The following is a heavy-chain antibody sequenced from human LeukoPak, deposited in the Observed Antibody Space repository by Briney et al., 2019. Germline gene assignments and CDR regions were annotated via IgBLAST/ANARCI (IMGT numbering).Heavy chain of an antibody. Sequence: GGSLRLSCAASGFTFSSYSMNWVRQAPGKGLEWVSYISSSSSTIYYADSVKGRFTISRDNSKNTLYLQMNSLRAEDTAVYYCARALLVRNGYNYSPNYFDYWGQGTLVTVSS. J-gene: IGHJ4*02. CDR2: ISSSSSTI. D-gene: IGHD5-24*01. CDR3: ARALLVRNGYNYSPNYFDY. CDR1: GFTFSSYS. V-gene: IGHV3-48*01.